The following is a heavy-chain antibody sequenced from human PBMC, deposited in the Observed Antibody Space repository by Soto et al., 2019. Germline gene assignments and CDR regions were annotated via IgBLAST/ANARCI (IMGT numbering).Heavy chain of an antibody. CDR1: GFTFSSYS. CDR2: ISSSSSTI. Sequence: EVQLVESGGGLVQPGGSLRLSCAASGFTFSSYSMNWVRQAPGKGLEWVSYISSSSSTIYYADSVKGRFTISRDNAKNSRYLQMNSLRAEDTAVYYCARHPERIAEIGWFAPWGQGTVVTVSS. J-gene: IGHJ5*02. D-gene: IGHD6-13*01. CDR3: ARHPERIAEIGWFAP. V-gene: IGHV3-48*01.